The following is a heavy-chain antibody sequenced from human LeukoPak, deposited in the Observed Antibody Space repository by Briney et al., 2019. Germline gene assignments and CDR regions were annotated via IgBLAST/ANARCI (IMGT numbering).Heavy chain of an antibody. CDR2: IRSDGSNE. D-gene: IGHD4-23*01. V-gene: IGHV3-30*02. J-gene: IGHJ4*02. CDR1: GFTFSNFG. CDR3: ARAGNLDN. Sequence: GGSLRLSCAASGFTFSNFGMHWVRQAPGKGLEWVAFIRSDGSNEYYTDSVKGRFSISRDNSKNTLYLQMNSLRAEDTAVYYCARAGNLDNWGQGTLVTVSS.